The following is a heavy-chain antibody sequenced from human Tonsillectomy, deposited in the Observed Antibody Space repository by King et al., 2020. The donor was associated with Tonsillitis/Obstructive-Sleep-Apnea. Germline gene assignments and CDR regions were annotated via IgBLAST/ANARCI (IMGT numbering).Heavy chain of an antibody. CDR3: ARTKEYSVGWYYFDY. D-gene: IGHD6-19*01. Sequence: VQLVESGGGLDKPGGSLRLSCAASGFTFSDYYMSWIRQAPGKGLEWVSYIRTSSSSTNYADSVKGRFTISRDNAKNSLYLQMNSLRAEDTAVYYCARTKEYSVGWYYFDYWGQGTLVTVSS. V-gene: IGHV3-11*06. J-gene: IGHJ4*02. CDR2: IRTSSSST. CDR1: GFTFSDYY.